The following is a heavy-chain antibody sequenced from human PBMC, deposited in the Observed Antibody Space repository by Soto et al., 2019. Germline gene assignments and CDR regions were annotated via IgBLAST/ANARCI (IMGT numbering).Heavy chain of an antibody. V-gene: IGHV4-59*08. Sequence: SETLSLTCTVSGGSISSYYWSWIRQPPGKGLEWIGYIYYSGSTNYNPSLKSRVTISVDTSKNQFSLRLSSVTAADTAVYYCARQGRLTTGSAPIKDSSGQIDYWGQGTRVTVSS. D-gene: IGHD6-19*01. CDR2: IYYSGST. CDR1: GGSISSYY. J-gene: IGHJ4*02. CDR3: ARQGRLTTGSAPIKDSSGQIDY.